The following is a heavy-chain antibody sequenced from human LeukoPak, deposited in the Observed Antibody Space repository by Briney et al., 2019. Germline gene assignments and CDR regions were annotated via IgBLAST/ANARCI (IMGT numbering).Heavy chain of an antibody. CDR2: IYRDGST. V-gene: IGHV3-53*01. CDR3: AKIVVITGTDYFDY. J-gene: IGHJ4*02. CDR1: GFTVSNGY. D-gene: IGHD3-22*01. Sequence: GGSLRLSCAASGFTVSNGYMTWVRQAPGKGLEWLSVIYRDGSTYYADSVKGRFTISRDNSKNTVYLQMSSLRAEDTAVYYCAKIVVITGTDYFDYWGQGTLVTVSS.